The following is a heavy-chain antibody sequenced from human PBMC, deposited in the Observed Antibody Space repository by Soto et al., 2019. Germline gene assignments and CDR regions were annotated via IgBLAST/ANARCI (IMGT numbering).Heavy chain of an antibody. CDR2: IYYSGST. J-gene: IGHJ4*02. D-gene: IGHD6-13*01. Sequence: SETLSLTCTVSGGSISSYYWGWIRQPPGKGLEWIGYIYYSGSTNYNPSLKSRVTISVDTSKNQFSLKLSSVTAADTAVYYCARLRGGSSWYALHFDYWGQGTLVTVSS. CDR1: GGSISSYY. V-gene: IGHV4-59*01. CDR3: ARLRGGSSWYALHFDY.